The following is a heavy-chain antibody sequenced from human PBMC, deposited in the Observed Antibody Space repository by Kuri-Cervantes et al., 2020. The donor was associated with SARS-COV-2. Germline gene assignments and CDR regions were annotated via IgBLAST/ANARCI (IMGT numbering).Heavy chain of an antibody. J-gene: IGHJ4*02. CDR2: IYSCGST. CDR1: GFTVSSNY. D-gene: IGHD6-19*01. CDR3: VKHSSGWYEDEYFDY. Sequence: GESLKISCAVSGFTVSSNYMGWVRQAPGKGLEWVSVIYSCGSTYYADSVKGRFTISRDNSKNTLYLQMNSLRAEDTAVYYCVKHSSGWYEDEYFDYWGQGTLVTVSS. V-gene: IGHV3-66*03.